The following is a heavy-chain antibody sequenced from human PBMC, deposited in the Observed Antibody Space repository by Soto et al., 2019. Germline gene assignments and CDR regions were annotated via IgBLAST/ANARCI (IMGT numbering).Heavy chain of an antibody. D-gene: IGHD3-22*01. J-gene: IGHJ4*01. CDR1: GFTFTNAW. CDR2: IKSKTDGGTT. V-gene: IGHV3-15*07. Sequence: EVQLVESGGGLVKPGGSLRLSCAASGFTFTNAWINWVRQAPGKGLEWVGRIKSKTDGGTTDYAEPGKGRFAISRDDSNNMVYLQMNSLKIDDTAVYYCTTDSYSTIIIVRFDYWGPGTLVTVSS. CDR3: TTDSYSTIIIVRFDY.